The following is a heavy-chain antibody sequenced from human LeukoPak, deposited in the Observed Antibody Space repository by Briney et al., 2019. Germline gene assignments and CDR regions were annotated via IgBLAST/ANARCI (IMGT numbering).Heavy chain of an antibody. CDR1: GFTFSSYG. Sequence: GGSLRLSCAASGFTFSSYGMHWVRQAPGKGLEWVAVISYDGSNKYYADSVKGRFTISRDNSKNTLYLQMNSLRAGDTAVYYCAKDTGDPTPWGQGTLVTVSS. V-gene: IGHV3-30*18. J-gene: IGHJ5*02. D-gene: IGHD3-16*01. CDR3: AKDTGDPTP. CDR2: ISYDGSNK.